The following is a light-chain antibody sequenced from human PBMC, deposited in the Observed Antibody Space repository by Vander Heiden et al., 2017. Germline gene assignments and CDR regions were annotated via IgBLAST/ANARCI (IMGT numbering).Light chain of an antibody. Sequence: EIVLTQSPGTLSLSPGERATISCKANQSVVSNYLAWFQQKPGQAPRLLIYGASSRATGIPVRFSGSGSGTDFTLSISRLEPEDFTMYYCQQYAGSPYTFGQGTKLEIK. CDR2: GAS. CDR3: QQYAGSPYT. CDR1: QSVVSNY. J-gene: IGKJ2*01. V-gene: IGKV3-20*01.